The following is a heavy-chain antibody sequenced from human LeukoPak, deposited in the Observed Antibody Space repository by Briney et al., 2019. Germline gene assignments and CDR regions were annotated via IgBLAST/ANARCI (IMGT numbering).Heavy chain of an antibody. CDR1: GLTFSGYG. D-gene: IGHD6-19*01. J-gene: IGHJ6*02. Sequence: GGSLRLSCAASGLTFSGYGMFRVRQATGKGLEWVSGIGTTGDTYYAGSVKGRFTISRENARNSLYLQMNSLIAGDTAVYYCARSTIAVAYGMDVWGQGTTVTVSS. V-gene: IGHV3-13*04. CDR2: IGTTGDT. CDR3: ARSTIAVAYGMDV.